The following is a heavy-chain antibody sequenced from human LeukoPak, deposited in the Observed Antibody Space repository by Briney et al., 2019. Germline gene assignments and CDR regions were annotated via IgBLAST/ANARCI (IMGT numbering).Heavy chain of an antibody. V-gene: IGHV3-74*01. D-gene: IGHD2-2*01. CDR1: GFTFSSYW. J-gene: IGHJ4*02. Sequence: GGSLRLSCAASGFTFSSYWMHWVRQAPGKGLVWVSRINGDGSSTSYADSVKGRFTISRDNAKNTLYLQINSLRAEDTAVYYCAPGSSTREDYWGQGTLVTVSS. CDR2: INGDGSST. CDR3: APGSSTREDY.